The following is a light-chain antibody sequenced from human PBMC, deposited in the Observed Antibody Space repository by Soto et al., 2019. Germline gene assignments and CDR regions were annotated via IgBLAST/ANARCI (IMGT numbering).Light chain of an antibody. CDR1: QSVSSAY. CDR3: QKYGNSAIN. V-gene: IGKV3-20*01. Sequence: EIVLTQSPGTLSLSPGERATLSCRASQSVSSAYSAWYQQKPGQAPRLLIYGVSTRATGIADRFSGSGSGTDFILTISRLEPEDFAVYYCQKYGNSAINFGKGTGLEIK. J-gene: IGKJ5*01. CDR2: GVS.